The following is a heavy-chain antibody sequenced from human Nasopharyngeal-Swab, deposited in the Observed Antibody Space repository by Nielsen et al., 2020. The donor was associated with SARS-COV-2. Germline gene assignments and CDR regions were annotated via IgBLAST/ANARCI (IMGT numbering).Heavy chain of an antibody. CDR2: ISYDGSNK. V-gene: IGHV3-30*19. Sequence: GESLKISCAASGFTFSRSGMHWVRQAPGKGLEWVAVISYDGSNKYYADSVKGRFTISRDNSKNTLYLQMNSLRAEDTAVYYCARDPMITFGGVIVADYYYYGMDVWGQGTTVTVSS. D-gene: IGHD3-16*02. CDR3: ARDPMITFGGVIVADYYYYGMDV. J-gene: IGHJ6*02. CDR1: GFTFSRSG.